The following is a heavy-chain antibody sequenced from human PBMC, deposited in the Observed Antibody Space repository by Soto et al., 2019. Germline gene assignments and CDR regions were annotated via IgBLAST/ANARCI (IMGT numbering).Heavy chain of an antibody. CDR3: ARDPGGIVVVPAAIRGYYYYGMDV. V-gene: IGHV1-18*01. CDR2: ISAYNGNT. Sequence: ASVKVSCKASGYTFTSYGISWVRQAPGQGLEWMGWISAYNGNTNYAQKLQGRVTMTTDTSTSTAYMELRSLRSDDTAVYYCARDPGGIVVVPAAIRGYYYYGMDVWGQGTTVTVSS. J-gene: IGHJ6*02. D-gene: IGHD2-2*02. CDR1: GYTFTSYG.